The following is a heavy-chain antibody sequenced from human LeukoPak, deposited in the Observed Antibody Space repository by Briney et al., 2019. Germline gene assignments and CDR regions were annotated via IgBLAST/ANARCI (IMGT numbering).Heavy chain of an antibody. D-gene: IGHD6-19*01. CDR2: LYYSGNT. CDR1: GGSISSSSYY. CDR3: ARDGSGWYHWFDP. V-gene: IGHV4-39*07. Sequence: SETLSLTCAVSGGSISSSSYYWGWIRQPPGKGLEWIGSLYYSGNTYYSPSLRSRLTISIDTSKNQFSLKLSSVTAADTAVYYCARDGSGWYHWFDPWGQGTLVTVSS. J-gene: IGHJ5*02.